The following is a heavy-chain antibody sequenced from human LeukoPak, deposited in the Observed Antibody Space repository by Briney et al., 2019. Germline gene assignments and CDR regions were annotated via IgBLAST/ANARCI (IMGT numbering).Heavy chain of an antibody. D-gene: IGHD3-10*01. CDR1: GGSISSDDYY. J-gene: IGHJ3*02. CDR2: IYYSGST. V-gene: IGHV4-30-4*02. CDR3: ARDLSGFGDLYLAFDI. Sequence: PSETLSLTCTVSGGSISSDDYYWSWIRQPPGKGLEWIGYIYYSGSTYYNPSLKSRVTISVDTSKNQFSLKLSSVTAADTAVYYCARDLSGFGDLYLAFDIWGQGTMVTVSP.